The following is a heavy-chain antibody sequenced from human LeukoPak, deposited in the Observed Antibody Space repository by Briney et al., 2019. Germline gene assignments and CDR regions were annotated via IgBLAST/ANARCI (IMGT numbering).Heavy chain of an antibody. CDR1: GFTFSSHG. Sequence: GGSLRLSCAVSGFTFSSHGMHWVRQAPGKGLEWVSIIWYDGSDEYYADSVKGRFTISRDNSKNTLYLQINSLRAEDTAVYYCARDGGYHSSGPFDYWGQGTLVTVSS. D-gene: IGHD3-22*01. CDR3: ARDGGYHSSGPFDY. CDR2: IWYDGSDE. V-gene: IGHV3-33*01. J-gene: IGHJ4*02.